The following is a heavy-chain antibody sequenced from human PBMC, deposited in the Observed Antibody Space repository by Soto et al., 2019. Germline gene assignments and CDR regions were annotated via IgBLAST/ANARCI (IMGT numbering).Heavy chain of an antibody. V-gene: IGHV1-58*01. CDR2: IVVGSGNT. Sequence: ASVKVSCKASGFTFTSSAVQWVRQARGQRLEWIGWIVVGSGNTNYAQKFQERVTITRDMSTSTAYMELSSLRSEDTAVYYCAKDSPYDSSGYYLHYFDYWGQGTLVTVS. D-gene: IGHD3-22*01. CDR1: GFTFTSSA. J-gene: IGHJ4*02. CDR3: AKDSPYDSSGYYLHYFDY.